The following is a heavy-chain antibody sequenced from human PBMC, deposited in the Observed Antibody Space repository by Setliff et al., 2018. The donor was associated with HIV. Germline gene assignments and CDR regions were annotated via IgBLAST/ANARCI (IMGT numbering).Heavy chain of an antibody. CDR2: MMTIFSTT. D-gene: IGHD1-26*01. J-gene: IGHJ3*01. Sequence: SVMVSCKSSAGSFSIFAINWVRQAPGQGLEWMGGMMTIFSTTNYARKFQGRVTITADESTGTAYMELSNLRSEDTAVYYCATEGAGGSYQRASALDVWGQGTMVTVSS. CDR1: AGSFSIFA. CDR3: ATEGAGGSYQRASALDV. V-gene: IGHV1-69*13.